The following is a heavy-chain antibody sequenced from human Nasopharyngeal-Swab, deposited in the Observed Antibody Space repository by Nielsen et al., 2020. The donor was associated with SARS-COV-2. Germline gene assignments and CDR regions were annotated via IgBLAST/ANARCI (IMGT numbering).Heavy chain of an antibody. V-gene: IGHV3-30*03. CDR3: ARKRRGYYYYGMDV. CDR2: ISYDGSNK. D-gene: IGHD3-10*01. Sequence: GGSLRLSCAASGFTFSSYGMHWVRQAPGKGLEWVAVISYDGSNKYYADSVKGRFTISRDNSKNTLYLQMNSLRAEDTAVYYCARKRRGYYYYGMDVWGQGTTVTVSS. CDR1: GFTFSSYG. J-gene: IGHJ6*02.